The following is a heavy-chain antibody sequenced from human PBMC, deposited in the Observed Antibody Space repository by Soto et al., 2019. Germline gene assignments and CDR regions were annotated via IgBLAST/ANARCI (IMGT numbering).Heavy chain of an antibody. J-gene: IGHJ5*02. D-gene: IGHD5-18*01. V-gene: IGHV4-4*07. Sequence: PSETLSLTCTVSGDSISSYHWSWIRQPAGKGLEWIGHFYSGGDTHYNPSPMSRLTMSGDTSKNQFSLKLTSVTAADTAVYYCGRVQSSYGYWFDPWGQGTLVTVSS. CDR1: GDSISSYH. CDR2: FYSGGDT. CDR3: GRVQSSYGYWFDP.